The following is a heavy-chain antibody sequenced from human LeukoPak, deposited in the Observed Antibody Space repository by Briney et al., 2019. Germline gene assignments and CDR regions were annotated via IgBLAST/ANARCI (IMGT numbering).Heavy chain of an antibody. J-gene: IGHJ3*01. CDR1: GFTFSGFW. CDR2: INSDGSEG. D-gene: IGHD6-6*01. Sequence: GGSLRLSCAVSGFTFSGFWMSWSRQAPGKGLEWVASINSDGSEGYYADVVKGRFIISRDNAKNSLYLQINSLRAEDTAVYYCARSSYSSSSSVWGQGTMVTVSS. V-gene: IGHV3-7*03. CDR3: ARSSYSSSSSV.